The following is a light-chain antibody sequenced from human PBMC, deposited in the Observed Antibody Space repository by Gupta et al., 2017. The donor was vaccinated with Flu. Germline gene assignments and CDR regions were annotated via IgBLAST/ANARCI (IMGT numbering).Light chain of an antibody. V-gene: IGKV3-11*01. CDR2: DAS. Sequence: EIVLTQSPATLSLSPGERATLSCRASQSDSSYLAWYQQKPGQAPRLLIYDASNRATGIPARFSGSGSGTDFTLTISSLEPEDCAVYYCQQRSNWLTFGGGTKVEIK. CDR3: QQRSNWLT. CDR1: QSDSSY. J-gene: IGKJ4*01.